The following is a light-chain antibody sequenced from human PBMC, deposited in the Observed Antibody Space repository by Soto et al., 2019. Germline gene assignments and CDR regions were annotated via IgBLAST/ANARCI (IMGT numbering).Light chain of an antibody. CDR2: DNN. V-gene: IGLV1-51*01. Sequence: QSVLTQPPSVSASPGQKVTISCSGSSSNIEKNSVCWYQQLPGTAPTLLIYDNNKRPFGIPERFSGSKSGTSATLGITGLQTGDEADYYCGTWESSLSAVVFGGGTKLTVL. CDR3: GTWESSLSAVV. J-gene: IGLJ3*02. CDR1: SSNIEKNS.